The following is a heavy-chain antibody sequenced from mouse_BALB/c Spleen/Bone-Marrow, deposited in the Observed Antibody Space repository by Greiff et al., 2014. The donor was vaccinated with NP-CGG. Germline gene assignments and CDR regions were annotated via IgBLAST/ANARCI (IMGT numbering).Heavy chain of an antibody. V-gene: IGHV1-82*01. Sequence: QVQLQQSGPELVRPGASVKISCKASGYEFSDSWMNWVKQRPGQGLEWIGRIYPGDGDSIYNGKFKGKATLTSDKFSSTAYMQLSSLTSVDSAVYFCARSLSVVTPMDYRGQGTSVTVSS. J-gene: IGHJ4*01. CDR2: IYPGDGDS. D-gene: IGHD1-1*01. CDR1: GYEFSDSW. CDR3: ARSLSVVTPMDY.